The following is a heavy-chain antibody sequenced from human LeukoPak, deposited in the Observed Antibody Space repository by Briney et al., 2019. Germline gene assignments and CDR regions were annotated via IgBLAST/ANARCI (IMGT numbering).Heavy chain of an antibody. J-gene: IGHJ3*02. V-gene: IGHV4-39*07. CDR1: GGSISSRSYY. CDR3: ARDPANWGGGAFDI. D-gene: IGHD7-27*01. Sequence: PSETLSLTCTVSGGSISSRSYYWGWIRQPPGKGLEWIGRFFTSGNTNYNPSLKSRVTMSVDTSKNQFSLKLSSVTAADTAVYYCARDPANWGGGAFDIWGQGTMVTASS. CDR2: FFTSGNT.